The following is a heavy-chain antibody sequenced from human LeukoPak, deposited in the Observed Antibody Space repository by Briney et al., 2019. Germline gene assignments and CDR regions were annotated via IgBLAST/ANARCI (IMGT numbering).Heavy chain of an antibody. V-gene: IGHV1-24*01. D-gene: IGHD3-16*01. Sequence: ASVTVSCKVSGYTLTELSLHWVRQPAGKGLELMGGFEPEDGERVYAQTFQGRVAMTEDTSTDTAYMELSSLTSEDTAVYYCVTLGGGVPIAIVDYWGQGTLVTVSS. CDR1: GYTLTELS. CDR3: VTLGGGVPIAIVDY. CDR2: FEPEDGER. J-gene: IGHJ4*02.